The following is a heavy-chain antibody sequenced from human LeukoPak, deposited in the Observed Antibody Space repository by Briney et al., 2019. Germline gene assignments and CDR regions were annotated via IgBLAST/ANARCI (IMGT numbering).Heavy chain of an antibody. V-gene: IGHV4-39*07. CDR1: GGSISSSSYY. D-gene: IGHD2-15*01. CDR2: IYYSGST. Sequence: PSETLSLTCTVSGGSISSSSYYWGWIRQPPGKGLEWIGSIYYSGSTYYNPSLKSRVTISVDTSKNQFSLKLSSVTAADTAVYYCARDRLRYCSGGSCYSPVDYWGQGTLVTVSS. CDR3: ARDRLRYCSGGSCYSPVDY. J-gene: IGHJ4*02.